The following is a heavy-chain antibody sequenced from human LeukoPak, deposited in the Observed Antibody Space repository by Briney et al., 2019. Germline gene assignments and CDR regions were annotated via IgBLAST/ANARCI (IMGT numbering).Heavy chain of an antibody. Sequence: PSQTLSLTCTVSGGSISSGSYYWSWIRQPAGKGLEWIGRIYTSGSTNYNPSLKSRVTISVDTSKNQFSLKLSSVTAADTAVYYCVRERRGIYGGKGQPFDYWGQGTLVTVSS. V-gene: IGHV4-61*02. D-gene: IGHD4-23*01. CDR1: GGSISSGSYY. CDR3: VRERRGIYGGKGQPFDY. CDR2: IYTSGST. J-gene: IGHJ4*02.